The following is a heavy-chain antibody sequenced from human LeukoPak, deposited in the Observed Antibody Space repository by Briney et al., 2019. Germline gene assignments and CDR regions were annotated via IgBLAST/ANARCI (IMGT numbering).Heavy chain of an antibody. CDR1: GFTFSSYS. J-gene: IGHJ3*02. V-gene: IGHV3-48*01. CDR3: ARGWWELPRRSANDAFDI. D-gene: IGHD1-26*01. CDR2: ISSSSTTI. Sequence: GGSLRLSCAASGFTFSSYSMMWVRQAPGKGLEWVSYISSSSTTIHYADSVKGRFTISRDNAKNSVYLQMNSLRAEDTAVYYCARGWWELPRRSANDAFDIWGQGTMVTVSS.